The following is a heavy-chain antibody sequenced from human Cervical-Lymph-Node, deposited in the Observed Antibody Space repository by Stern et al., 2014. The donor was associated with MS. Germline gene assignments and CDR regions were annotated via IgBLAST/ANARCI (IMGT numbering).Heavy chain of an antibody. J-gene: IGHJ4*02. D-gene: IGHD3-22*01. V-gene: IGHV7-4-1*02. CDR2: INTNTGNP. CDR1: GYTFTNNA. CDR3: ARVSNSGYYGDY. Sequence: VPLGQSGSELKKPGASVKVSCQTSGYTFTNNAMTWVRQAPGQGIERMEWINTNTGNPTYAQGFAGRFVFSLDTSVSTAYLQISSLKAEDTAVYYCARVSNSGYYGDYWGQGTLVTVSS.